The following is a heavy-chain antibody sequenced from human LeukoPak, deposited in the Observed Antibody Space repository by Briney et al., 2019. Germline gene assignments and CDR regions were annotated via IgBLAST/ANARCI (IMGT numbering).Heavy chain of an antibody. D-gene: IGHD1-26*01. CDR1: GFTFSSSA. V-gene: IGHV4-30-4*08. CDR3: ARDRYSGSCADY. CDR2: IYYSGST. J-gene: IGHJ4*02. Sequence: LRLSCAASGFTFSSSAMNWVRQPPGKGLEWIGYIYYSGSTYYNPSLKSRVTISVDTSKNQFSLKLSSVTAADTAVYYCARDRYSGSCADYWGQGTLVTVSS.